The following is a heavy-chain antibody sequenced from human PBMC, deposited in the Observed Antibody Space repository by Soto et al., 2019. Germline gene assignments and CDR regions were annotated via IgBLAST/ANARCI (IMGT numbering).Heavy chain of an antibody. Sequence: ASVKVSCKTSGYTFSNYGIAWVRQAPGQPLEWLGWISLYSDGTNYAQKFQGRVSMTTDTSTTTAYMELRSLRSDDTAVYYCARVVPGAEAWFGPWGQGTLVTVSS. J-gene: IGHJ5*02. D-gene: IGHD2-2*01. V-gene: IGHV1-18*01. CDR2: ISLYSDGT. CDR3: ARVVPGAEAWFGP. CDR1: GYTFSNYG.